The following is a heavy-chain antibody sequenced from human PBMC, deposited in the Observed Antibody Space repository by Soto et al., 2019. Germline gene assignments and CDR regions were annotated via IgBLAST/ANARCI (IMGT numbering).Heavy chain of an antibody. CDR2: IYPGDSDT. V-gene: IGHV5-51*01. CDR1: GYSFTTYW. Sequence: PGESLKISCKGSGYSFTTYWIGWVRQMPGKGLEWMGIIYPGDSDTRYNPSFQGQVTISADKSINTAYLQWSSLKASDTAMYYCAREIYTSTSFDVFSMWGQGTMVTVSS. D-gene: IGHD2-2*02. CDR3: AREIYTSTSFDVFSM. J-gene: IGHJ3*02.